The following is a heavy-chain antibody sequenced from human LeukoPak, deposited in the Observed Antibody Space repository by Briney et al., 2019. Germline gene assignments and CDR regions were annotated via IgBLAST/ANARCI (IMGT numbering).Heavy chain of an antibody. CDR2: TYYNGNT. Sequence: SETLSLTCSVSGGSISGYYWSWMRQSPVKGLEWIGFTYYNGNTKYNPSLESRATISPDTSRNQISLHLRSVTAADTAVYYCARDRPRFGYQVTDYWGQGTLVTVSS. CDR3: ARDRPRFGYQVTDY. D-gene: IGHD2-2*01. J-gene: IGHJ4*02. CDR1: GGSISGYY. V-gene: IGHV4-59*01.